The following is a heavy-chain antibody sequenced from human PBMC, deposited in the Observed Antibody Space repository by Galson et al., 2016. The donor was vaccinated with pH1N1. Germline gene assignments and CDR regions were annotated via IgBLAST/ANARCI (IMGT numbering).Heavy chain of an antibody. J-gene: IGHJ4*02. CDR1: GFTFSRYG. D-gene: IGHD3-3*01. V-gene: IGHV3-30*03. CDR3: ARDHEEGFLDWLFGY. Sequence: SLRLSCAASGFTFSRYGLHWVRQAPGKGLEWVGGISYDGKKKYYSDSVTGRFTVSRDNSKNTLYLHMSSLKAEDTAIYFCARDHEEGFLDWLFGYWGEGTLVTVSS. CDR2: ISYDGKKK.